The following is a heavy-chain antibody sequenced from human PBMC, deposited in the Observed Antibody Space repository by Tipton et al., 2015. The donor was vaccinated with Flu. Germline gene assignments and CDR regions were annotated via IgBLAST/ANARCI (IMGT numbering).Heavy chain of an antibody. CDR3: AKRFCSSSTCYIPDSLIT. Sequence: EASGFTFTSFAMNWVRQSPGKGPEWVSGISGSGSSTFYADSVKGRFTISRDNSRNTLYLQMNSLRVEDTAVYYCAKRFCSSSTCYIPDSLITWGQGTMVTVSS. D-gene: IGHD2-2*01. CDR2: ISGSGSST. J-gene: IGHJ3*01. CDR1: GFTFTSFA. V-gene: IGHV3-23*01.